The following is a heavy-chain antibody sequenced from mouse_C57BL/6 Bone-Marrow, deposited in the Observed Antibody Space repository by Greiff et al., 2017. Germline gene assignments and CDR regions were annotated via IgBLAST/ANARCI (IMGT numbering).Heavy chain of an antibody. J-gene: IGHJ2*01. V-gene: IGHV6-6*01. CDR2: IRNKANNHAT. CDR3: SKGFYGSNGDY. Sequence: EVKLEESGGGLVQPGGSMKLSCAASGFTFSDAWMDWVRQSPEKGLEWVVEIRNKANNHATYYAESVKGRFTISRDDPKSSVYLQMNSLRAEDAGIYCYSKGFYGSNGDYGGRGTTLTVSS. CDR1: GFTFSDAW. D-gene: IGHD1-1*01.